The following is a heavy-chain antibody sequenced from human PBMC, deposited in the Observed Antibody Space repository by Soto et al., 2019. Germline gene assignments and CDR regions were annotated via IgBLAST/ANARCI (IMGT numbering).Heavy chain of an antibody. Sequence: QVQLQESGPGLVKPSGTLSLTCAVPSCSISSNYWWSWVRQPPGKGLEWIGEIYHSGTTNYNPSLKSRVTISVDKSKNQLSLNLSSVTAADTAVYYCAREAVAVPGQFDSWGQGTLVTVSS. CDR2: IYHSGTT. CDR1: SCSISSNYW. CDR3: AREAVAVPGQFDS. V-gene: IGHV4-4*02. J-gene: IGHJ4*02. D-gene: IGHD6-19*01.